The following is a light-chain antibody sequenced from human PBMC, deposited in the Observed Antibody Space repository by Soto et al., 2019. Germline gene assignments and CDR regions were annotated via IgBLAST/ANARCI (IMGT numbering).Light chain of an antibody. CDR3: QQYGSSRAIT. V-gene: IGKV3-20*01. Sequence: EIVLTQSPGTLSLSPGERATLSCRASQIVSSSYLAWYQQKPGQAPRLLIYGASSRATGIPDRFSGSGSGTDFTLTISRLEPEDFAVYYCQQYGSSRAITFGQGTRLEIK. J-gene: IGKJ5*01. CDR1: QIVSSSY. CDR2: GAS.